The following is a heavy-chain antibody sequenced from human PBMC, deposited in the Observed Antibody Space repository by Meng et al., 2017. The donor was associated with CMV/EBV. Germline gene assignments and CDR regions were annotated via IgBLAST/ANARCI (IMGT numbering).Heavy chain of an antibody. CDR1: GFTFSDAW. D-gene: IGHD3-3*01. J-gene: IGHJ5*02. CDR3: AKAPPRITIFGVASRTGWFDP. V-gene: IGHV3-15*01. Sequence: GESLKISCAASGFTFSDAWMSWVRQAPGKGLEWLGRIKSKTDGGTTYYADSVKGRFTISRDNSKNTLYLQMNSLRAEDTAVYYCAKAPPRITIFGVASRTGWFDPWGQGTLVTVSS. CDR2: IKSKTDGGTT.